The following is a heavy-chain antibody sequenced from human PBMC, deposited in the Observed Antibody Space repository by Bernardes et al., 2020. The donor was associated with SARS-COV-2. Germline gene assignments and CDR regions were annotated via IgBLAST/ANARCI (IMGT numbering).Heavy chain of an antibody. J-gene: IGHJ4*02. CDR1: GFIFDDYY. CDR3: AREEGSYYTHFDY. CDR2: ISSRGLII. D-gene: IGHD3-10*01. V-gene: IGHV3-11*01. Sequence: GGSLRLSCTASGFIFDDYYMTWVRQAPGKGLEWVAYISSRGLIIKYADSVKGRFTISRDNAKNTLYLEMNSLRAADSAVYYCAREEGSYYTHFDYWGQGTLVTVSS.